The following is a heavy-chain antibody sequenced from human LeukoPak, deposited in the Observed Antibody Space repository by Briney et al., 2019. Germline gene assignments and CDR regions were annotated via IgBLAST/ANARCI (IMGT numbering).Heavy chain of an antibody. CDR2: ISSSSSYI. J-gene: IGHJ5*02. CDR3: ARGRWFGESNWFDP. V-gene: IGHV3-21*01. D-gene: IGHD3-10*01. Sequence: GGSLRLSFAASGFTFSSYWMHWVRQAPGKGLEWVSSISSSSSYIYYADSVKGRFNISRDNAKNSLYLQMNSLRAEDTAVYYCARGRWFGESNWFDPWGQGTLVTVSS. CDR1: GFTFSSYW.